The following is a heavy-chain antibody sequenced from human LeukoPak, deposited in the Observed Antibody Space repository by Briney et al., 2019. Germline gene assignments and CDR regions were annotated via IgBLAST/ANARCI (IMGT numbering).Heavy chain of an antibody. V-gene: IGHV1-18*01. CDR1: GYTFTNSG. CDR2: ISTYNGNT. D-gene: IGHD7-27*01. CDR3: ATNGGGAYGMDV. J-gene: IGHJ6*02. Sequence: ASVKVSCKASGYTFTNSGISWVRQAPGQGLEWMGWISTYNGNTDYAQKLQGRVTMTTDTSTSTAYMELRSLRSDDTAVYYCATNGGGAYGMDVWGRGTTVTVSS.